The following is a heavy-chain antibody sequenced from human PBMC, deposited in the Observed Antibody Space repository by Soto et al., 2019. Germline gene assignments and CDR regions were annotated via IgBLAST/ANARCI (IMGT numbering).Heavy chain of an antibody. Sequence: QVQLEQSGAEVKKPGDSMKVSCKASGYTFTTYGISWVRQAPGQGLEWMGWINVYNGNTDYPQKLQGRVTMTTDTSTSTAYMELRSLRSDDTAVDYCARECRAPYYYSGMDVWGQGSTVTVSS. CDR1: GYTFTTYG. CDR2: INVYNGNT. CDR3: ARECRAPYYYSGMDV. J-gene: IGHJ6*02. V-gene: IGHV1-18*01.